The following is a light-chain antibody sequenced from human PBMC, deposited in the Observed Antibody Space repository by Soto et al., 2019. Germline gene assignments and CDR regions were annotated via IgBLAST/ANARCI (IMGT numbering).Light chain of an antibody. V-gene: IGLV2-23*02. CDR3: CSYAGSSTFPYV. CDR2: EVS. Sequence: QSVLTQPASVSGAPGQAITISCTGNNNEVGSYNLVSWYQQQPGKAPKLMIYEVSKRPSGVSNRFSGSKSGNTASLTISWLQAEDEADYYCCSYAGSSTFPYVFGTGTKVTVL. J-gene: IGLJ1*01. CDR1: NNEVGSYNL.